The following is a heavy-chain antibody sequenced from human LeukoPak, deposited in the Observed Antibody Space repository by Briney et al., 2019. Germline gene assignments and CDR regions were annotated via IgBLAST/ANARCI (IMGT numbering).Heavy chain of an antibody. CDR3: ASHLGVAASENIDY. CDR2: ISGSGGST. D-gene: IGHD6-19*01. Sequence: GGSLRLSCAASGFTFSSYTMNWVRQAPGKGLEWVSAISGSGGSTYYADSVKGRFTTSRDNSKNTLYLQMNSLRAEDTAVYYCASHLGVAASENIDYWGQGTLVTVSS. CDR1: GFTFSSYT. J-gene: IGHJ4*02. V-gene: IGHV3-23*01.